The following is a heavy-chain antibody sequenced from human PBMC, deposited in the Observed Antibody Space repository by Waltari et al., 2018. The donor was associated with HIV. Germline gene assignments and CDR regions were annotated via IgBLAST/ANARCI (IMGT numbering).Heavy chain of an antibody. V-gene: IGHV3-33*01. Sequence: QVQLLASGGGVVQPGRSLRLPCAAFGLLSSNFAIHWVRQAPGKGLEWVAVIWYDGDNKYYADSVKGRFTISRDNSKNTLYLQMNSLRVEDTAVYYCARGGYYYDISGYYHYWGQGTLVTVSS. CDR2: IWYDGDNK. J-gene: IGHJ4*02. CDR1: GLLSSNFA. D-gene: IGHD3-22*01. CDR3: ARGGYYYDISGYYHY.